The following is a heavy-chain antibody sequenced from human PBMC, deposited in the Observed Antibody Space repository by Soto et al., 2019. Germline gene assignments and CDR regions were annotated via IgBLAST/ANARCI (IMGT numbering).Heavy chain of an antibody. J-gene: IGHJ6*02. CDR1: GFTFSDYY. Sequence: SLILSCEASGFTFSDYYMSWIRQAPGKGLEWVSYISSSGSTIYYADSVKGRFTISRDNAKNSLYLQMNSLRAEDTAVYYCARDLNYYDSSGYRRPQDVWGQGTTVTVSS. V-gene: IGHV3-11*01. CDR2: ISSSGSTI. D-gene: IGHD3-22*01. CDR3: ARDLNYYDSSGYRRPQDV.